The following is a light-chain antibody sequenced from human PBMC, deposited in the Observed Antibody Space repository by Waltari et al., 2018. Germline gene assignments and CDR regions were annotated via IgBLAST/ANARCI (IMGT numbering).Light chain of an antibody. CDR2: DAS. Sequence: DIQMTQSRSSVAASVGDKVTITCRASQGINTCVAGYQQKPGKAPKLLIYDASSLQTGVPSRFSGSESGTDFTLTISSLQPEDFATYYCQQANRFPLTFGGGTKVELK. J-gene: IGKJ4*01. CDR3: QQANRFPLT. CDR1: QGINTC. V-gene: IGKV1-12*01.